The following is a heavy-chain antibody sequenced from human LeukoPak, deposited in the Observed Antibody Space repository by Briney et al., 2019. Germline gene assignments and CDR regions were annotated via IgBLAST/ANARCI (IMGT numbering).Heavy chain of an antibody. CDR2: ISHTGSTI. Sequence: GGSLRLSCAASGFTLSDHYMSWIRQAPGKGLEWVSYISHTGSTIQYADSVRGRFALSRDNARSSLYLQMNSLRAEDTAVYYCARLVAGDWGQGTLVTVSS. J-gene: IGHJ4*02. V-gene: IGHV3-11*04. CDR1: GFTLSDHY. D-gene: IGHD2-15*01. CDR3: ARLVAGD.